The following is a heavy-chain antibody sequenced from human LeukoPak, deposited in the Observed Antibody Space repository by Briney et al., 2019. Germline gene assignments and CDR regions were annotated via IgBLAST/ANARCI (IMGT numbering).Heavy chain of an antibody. CDR3: ATSGSYYRFEH. D-gene: IGHD1-26*01. J-gene: IGHJ4*02. Sequence: GGSLRLSCAASGFTFSSYGMHWARQAPGKGLEWVAVIWYDGSNKYYADSVKGRFTISRDNSKNTLYLQMNSLRAEDTAVYYCATSGSYYRFEHWGQGTLVTVSS. CDR1: GFTFSSYG. CDR2: IWYDGSNK. V-gene: IGHV3-33*01.